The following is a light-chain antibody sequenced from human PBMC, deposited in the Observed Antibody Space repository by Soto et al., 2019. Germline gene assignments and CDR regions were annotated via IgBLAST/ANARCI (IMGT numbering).Light chain of an antibody. CDR3: QQYGCSPLT. CDR1: QSVSSSY. V-gene: IGKV3-20*01. CDR2: GAS. J-gene: IGKJ1*01. Sequence: EIVLTQSPGTLSLSPGERATLSCRASQSVSSSYFAWYQQKPGQAPRPLIYGASRRAIGIPDRFSGSGSGTDFTLTIRRLEPEDFGVYSCQQYGCSPLTFGQGTQVEIE.